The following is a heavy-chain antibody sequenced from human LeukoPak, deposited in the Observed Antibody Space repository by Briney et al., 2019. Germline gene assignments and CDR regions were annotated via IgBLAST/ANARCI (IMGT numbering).Heavy chain of an antibody. V-gene: IGHV3-23*01. Sequence: GGSLRLSCAASGFTFSSYAMSWVRQAPGKGLEWVSGITGSGGSTYYADSVKGRFTISRDNSKNTLYLQMNSLRVEDTAVYYCAKDGGTGIQLWIHDYWGQGTLVTVSS. J-gene: IGHJ4*02. CDR1: GFTFSSYA. CDR3: AKDGGTGIQLWIHDY. D-gene: IGHD5-18*01. CDR2: ITGSGGST.